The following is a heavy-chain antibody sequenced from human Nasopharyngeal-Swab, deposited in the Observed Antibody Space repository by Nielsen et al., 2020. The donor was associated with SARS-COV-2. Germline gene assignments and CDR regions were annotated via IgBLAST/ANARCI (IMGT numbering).Heavy chain of an antibody. CDR3: ARVLDGYNGFDY. Sequence: WIRQPPGKGLEWVSIIYPGGSTYYADSVKGRFTISRDSSRYTLYLQMNSLTAEDTAVYYCARVLDGYNGFDYWGQGTLVTVSS. J-gene: IGHJ4*02. D-gene: IGHD5-24*01. V-gene: IGHV3-53*01. CDR2: IYPGGST.